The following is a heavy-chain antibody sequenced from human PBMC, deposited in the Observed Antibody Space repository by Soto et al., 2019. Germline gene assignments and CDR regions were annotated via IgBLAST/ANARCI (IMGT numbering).Heavy chain of an antibody. J-gene: IGHJ6*03. Sequence: PGGSLRLSCAASGFTFRSYSMNWVRQAPGKGLEWVSYISSSSSNIYYADSVKGRFTISRDNAKNSLYLQMNSLRAEDTAVYYCARDQSYYGSGRGYYYYMDVWGKGTTVTVSS. CDR2: ISSSSSNI. CDR3: ARDQSYYGSGRGYYYYMDV. V-gene: IGHV3-21*05. CDR1: GFTFRSYS. D-gene: IGHD3-10*01.